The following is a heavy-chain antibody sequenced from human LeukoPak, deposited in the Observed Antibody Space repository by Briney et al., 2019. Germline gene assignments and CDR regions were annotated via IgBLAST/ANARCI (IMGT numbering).Heavy chain of an antibody. CDR3: ARLVTKIVVVPRGISFDY. V-gene: IGHV4-59*11. D-gene: IGHD3-22*01. CDR2: IYYSGST. Sequence: SETLSLTCTVSGGSISRHYWSWIRQPPGKGLEWIGYIYYSGSTNYNPSLKSRVTISVDTSKNQFSLKLSSVTAADTAVYYCARLVTKIVVVPRGISFDYWGQGTLVTVSS. J-gene: IGHJ4*02. CDR1: GGSISRHY.